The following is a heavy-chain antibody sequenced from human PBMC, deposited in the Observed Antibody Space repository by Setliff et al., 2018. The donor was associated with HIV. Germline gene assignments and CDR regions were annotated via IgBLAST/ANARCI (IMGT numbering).Heavy chain of an antibody. CDR3: ASPGRRSSGAFDI. D-gene: IGHD3-22*01. J-gene: IGHJ3*02. V-gene: IGHV3-21*04. Sequence: KPGGSLRLSCAASGFTFSTYTMNWVRQAPGKGLEWVSSISSGSSYIYYADSVKGRFTISRDNSKNSLYLQMNSLRSDDTAVYYCASPGRRSSGAFDIWGQGTMVTVSS. CDR2: ISSGSSYI. CDR1: GFTFSTYT.